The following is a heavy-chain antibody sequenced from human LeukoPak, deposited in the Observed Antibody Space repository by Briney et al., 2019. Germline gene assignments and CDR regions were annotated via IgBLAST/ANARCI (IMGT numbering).Heavy chain of an antibody. CDR2: ISAYNGNT. Sequence: ASVKVSCKASGYTFTSYGISWVRQAPGQGLEWMGWISAYNGNTNYAQKLQGRVTMTTDTSTSTAYMELRSLRSDDTAVYYCARDDCSSTSCYIDYWGQGTLVTVSS. CDR1: GYTFTSYG. D-gene: IGHD2-2*02. V-gene: IGHV1-18*01. J-gene: IGHJ4*02. CDR3: ARDDCSSTSCYIDY.